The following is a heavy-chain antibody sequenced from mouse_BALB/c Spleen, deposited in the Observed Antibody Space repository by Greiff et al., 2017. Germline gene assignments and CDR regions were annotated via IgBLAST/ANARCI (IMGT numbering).Heavy chain of an antibody. J-gene: IGHJ2*01. Sequence: DVKLVESGGGLVQPGGSRKLSCAASGFTFSSFGMHWVRQAPEKGLEWVAYISSGSSTIYYADTVKGRFTISRDNPKNTLFLQMTSLRSEDTAMYYCARSLWDYFDYWGQGTTLTVSS. D-gene: IGHD1-1*02. CDR3: ARSLWDYFDY. CDR2: ISSGSSTI. CDR1: GFTFSSFG. V-gene: IGHV5-17*02.